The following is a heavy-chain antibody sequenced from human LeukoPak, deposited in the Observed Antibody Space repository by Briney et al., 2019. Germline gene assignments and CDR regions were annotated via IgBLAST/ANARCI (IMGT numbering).Heavy chain of an antibody. V-gene: IGHV4-34*01. CDR1: GGSFSGYY. D-gene: IGHD3-9*01. J-gene: IGHJ4*02. CDR3: ARLGLVLRYFEGGDY. Sequence: SETLSLTCAVYGGSFSGYYWSWIRQPPGKGLEWIGEINHSGSTNYNPSLKSRVTISVDTSKNQFSLKLSSVTAADTAVYYCARLGLVLRYFEGGDYWGQGTLVTVSS. CDR2: INHSGST.